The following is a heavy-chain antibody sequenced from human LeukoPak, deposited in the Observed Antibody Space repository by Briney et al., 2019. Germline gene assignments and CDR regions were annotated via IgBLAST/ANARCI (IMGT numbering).Heavy chain of an antibody. CDR2: ISGSGGST. J-gene: IGHJ4*02. D-gene: IGHD2-21*01. Sequence: GGSLRLSCAASGFTFSSYAMSWVRQAPGKGLEWVSAISGSGGSTYYADSVKGRFTMSRDNSKNTLYLQMNSLRAEDTAVYYCAKGITVIPSFYFDYWGQGTLVTVSS. V-gene: IGHV3-23*01. CDR3: AKGITVIPSFYFDY. CDR1: GFTFSSYA.